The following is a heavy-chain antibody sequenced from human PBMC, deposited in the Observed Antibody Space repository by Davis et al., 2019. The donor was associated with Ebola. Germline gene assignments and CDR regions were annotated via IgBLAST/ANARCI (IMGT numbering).Heavy chain of an antibody. D-gene: IGHD3-22*01. CDR2: IYPGDSDT. V-gene: IGHV5-51*01. J-gene: IGHJ5*02. Sequence: PGGSLRLSCKGSGYSFTSYWIGWVRQMPGKGLEWMGIIYPGDSDTRYSPSFQGQVTISADKSISTAYLQWSSLKASDTAMYYCARHPHYYDSSGFWFDPWGQGTLVTVSS. CDR1: GYSFTSYW. CDR3: ARHPHYYDSSGFWFDP.